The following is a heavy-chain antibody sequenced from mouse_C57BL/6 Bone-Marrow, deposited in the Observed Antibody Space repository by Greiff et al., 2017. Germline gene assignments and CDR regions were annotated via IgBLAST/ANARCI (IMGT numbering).Heavy chain of an antibody. CDR2: IYPGSGST. CDR3: ARYGYYVPWYFDV. V-gene: IGHV1-55*01. D-gene: IGHD2-3*01. Sequence: VQLQESGAELVKPGASVKMSCKASGYTFTSYWITWVKQRPGQGLEWIGDIYPGSGSTNYNEKFKSKATLTVDTSSSTAYMQLSSLTSEDSAVYYCARYGYYVPWYFDVWGTGTTVTVSS. CDR1: GYTFTSYW. J-gene: IGHJ1*03.